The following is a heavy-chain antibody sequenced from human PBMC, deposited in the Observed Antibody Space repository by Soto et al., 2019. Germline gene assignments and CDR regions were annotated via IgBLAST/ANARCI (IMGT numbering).Heavy chain of an antibody. J-gene: IGHJ6*02. V-gene: IGHV3-7*05. CDR3: ARDVSTSWYSYVYHGMAV. Sequence: EVQLVESGGGLVQPGGSLRLSCAASGFTFRTYWLSWVRQVPGKGLEWVANINLDGSEKNYVDSVKGRFTISRDNARNSWYLQMSSRRAEDTALYCCARDVSTSWYSYVYHGMAVWGQGTTVTVSS. D-gene: IGHD5-18*01. CDR1: GFTFRTYW. CDR2: INLDGSEK.